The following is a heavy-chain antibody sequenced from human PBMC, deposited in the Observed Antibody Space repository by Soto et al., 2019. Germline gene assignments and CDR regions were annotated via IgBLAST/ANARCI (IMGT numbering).Heavy chain of an antibody. Sequence: EVQLLESGGGLVQPGGSLRLSCAASGFTFSSYWMHWVRQAPGKGLVWVSRINSDGSSTSYADSVKGRFTISRDNAKNTLYLQMNSLRAEDTAVYYCARDADSYGYYYYYGMDVWGQGTTVTVSS. J-gene: IGHJ6*02. CDR2: INSDGSST. V-gene: IGHV3-74*01. CDR1: GFTFSSYW. D-gene: IGHD5-18*01. CDR3: ARDADSYGYYYYYGMDV.